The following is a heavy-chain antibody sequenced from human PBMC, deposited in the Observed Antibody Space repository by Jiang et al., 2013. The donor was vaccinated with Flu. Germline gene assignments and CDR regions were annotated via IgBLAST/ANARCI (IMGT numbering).Heavy chain of an antibody. V-gene: IGHV1-69*13. Sequence: GAEVKKPGASVKVSCKASGYTFTSYAISWVRQAPGQGLEWMGGIIPIFGTANYAQKFQGRVTITADESTSTAYMELSSLRSEDTAVYYCASTYSSGWYLFAGWGQGTLVTVSS. CDR3: ASTYSSGWYLFAG. CDR2: IIPIFGTA. D-gene: IGHD6-19*01. CDR1: GYTFTSYA. J-gene: IGHJ4*02.